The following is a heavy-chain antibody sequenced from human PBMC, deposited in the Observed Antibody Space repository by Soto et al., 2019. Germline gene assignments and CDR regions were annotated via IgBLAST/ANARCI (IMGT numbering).Heavy chain of an antibody. D-gene: IGHD4-17*01. CDR1: GGSVNSGGYY. CDR3: ARDATTVPGDFVDY. CDR2: IYYSVTA. V-gene: IGHV4-31*03. J-gene: IGHJ4*02. Sequence: QVQLHESGPGLVKPSQTLSLTCTVSGGSVNSGGYYWTWIRQHPGKVLEWIGDIYYSVTAYYNPSLKRRVSISPDPSKNQFSQKLSSVTAADTAVYYCARDATTVPGDFVDYWGQGTMVTVSA.